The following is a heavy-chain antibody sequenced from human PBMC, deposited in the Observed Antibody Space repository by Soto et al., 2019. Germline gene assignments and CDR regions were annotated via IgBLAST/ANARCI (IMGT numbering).Heavy chain of an antibody. CDR3: AKDPTYDYGYFDS. J-gene: IGHJ4*02. V-gene: IGHV3-23*01. D-gene: IGHD4-17*01. CDR2: IRTSVGDT. Sequence: GGSLRLSCAASGFTFSSYAMNWVRQAPGKGLEWVSTIRTSVGDTSYAASVKGRFTISRDNSKSTVYLHLNSLRAEDTAIYYCAKDPTYDYGYFDSWGQGTLVTVS. CDR1: GFTFSSYA.